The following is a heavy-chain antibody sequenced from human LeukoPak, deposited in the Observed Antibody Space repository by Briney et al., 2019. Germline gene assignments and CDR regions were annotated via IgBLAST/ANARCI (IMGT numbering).Heavy chain of an antibody. V-gene: IGHV3-23*01. CDR3: AKGPYRDYDLSLDY. Sequence: GGSLRLSCGASGFIFSTYVMSWVRQAPGKGLEWVSAISGSADITYYADSVKGRFTVSRDNTKNTLYLQMNTLRAEDTAVYYCAKGPYRDYDLSLDYWGQGTLVTVSS. CDR1: GFIFSTYV. CDR2: ISGSADIT. D-gene: IGHD4-17*01. J-gene: IGHJ4*02.